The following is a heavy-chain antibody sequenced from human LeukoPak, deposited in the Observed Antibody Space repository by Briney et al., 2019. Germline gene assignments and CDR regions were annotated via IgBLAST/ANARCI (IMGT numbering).Heavy chain of an antibody. CDR1: GFTVSSNY. Sequence: AGSLRLSCAASGFTVSSNYMSWVRQAPGKGLEWVPVIYSGGSTYYADSVKGRFTISRDNSKDKLYLQKISRRAEDTAVYYRARDPGGLPRGKNWGQGTLVTVSS. J-gene: IGHJ4*02. V-gene: IGHV3-53*01. D-gene: IGHD3-10*01. CDR3: ARDPGGLPRGKN. CDR2: IYSGGST.